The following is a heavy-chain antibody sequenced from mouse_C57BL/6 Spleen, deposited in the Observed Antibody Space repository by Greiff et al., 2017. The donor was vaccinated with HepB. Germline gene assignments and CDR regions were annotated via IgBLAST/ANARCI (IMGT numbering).Heavy chain of an antibody. D-gene: IGHD1-1*01. J-gene: IGHJ1*01. CDR3: ATSKVETPLEFDV. Sequence: LVESVAELVRPGVPVKLSCTASGFNTKNTYMHWVKQRPEQDREWIGRIDPANGNTKYAPKFKDKATITADTSSNAAYLQLSSLASENTDIYYSATSKVETPLEFDVWSAGTAVAVYS. CDR1: GFNTKNTY. CDR2: IDPANGNT. V-gene: IGHV14-3*01.